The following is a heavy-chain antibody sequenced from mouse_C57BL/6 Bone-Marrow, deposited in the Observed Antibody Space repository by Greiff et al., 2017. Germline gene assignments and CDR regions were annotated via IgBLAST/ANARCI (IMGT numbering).Heavy chain of an antibody. J-gene: IGHJ4*01. CDR3: ARCRYPSYALGY. CDR2: IDPYDSET. Sequence: VQLQQPGAELVRPGSSVKLSCKASGYTFTSYWMHWVKQRPIQGLEWIGNIDPYDSETHYNQKFKDKATLTADKSSSTAYMQLSSLTSEDSAVYYCARCRYPSYALGYWGQGTSVTVSS. CDR1: GYTFTSYW. V-gene: IGHV1-52*01.